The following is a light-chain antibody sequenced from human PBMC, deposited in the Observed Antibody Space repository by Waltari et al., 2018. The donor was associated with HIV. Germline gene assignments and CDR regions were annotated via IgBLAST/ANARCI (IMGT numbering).Light chain of an antibody. CDR3: QSADSSGTRGV. CDR2: KDS. J-gene: IGLJ3*02. V-gene: IGLV3-25*03. Sequence: SYELTQPPSVSVSPGQTARITCSGDALPKQYASWYQQKPGQAPVLVIYKDSERPSGIPERFSGSSSGTTVTLTISGVQAEDEADYYCQSADSSGTRGVFGGGTKLTVL. CDR1: ALPKQY.